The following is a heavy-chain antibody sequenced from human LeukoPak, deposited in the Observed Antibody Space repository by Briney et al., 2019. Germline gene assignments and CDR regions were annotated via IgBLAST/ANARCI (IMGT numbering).Heavy chain of an antibody. V-gene: IGHV3-15*01. CDR3: TTGNGLLSDY. D-gene: IGHD2/OR15-2a*01. CDR2: IKSKTDGGTT. CDR1: GLTPSDQY. J-gene: IGHJ4*02. Sequence: GGSLRLSCAASGLTPSDQYMYWIRQAPGKGLEWVGRIKSKTDGGTTDYAAPVKGRFTISRDDSKNTLYLQMNSLKTEDTAVYYCTTGNGLLSDYWGQGTLVTVSS.